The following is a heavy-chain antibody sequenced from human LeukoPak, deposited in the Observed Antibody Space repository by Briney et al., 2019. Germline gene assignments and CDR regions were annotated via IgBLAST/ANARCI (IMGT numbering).Heavy chain of an antibody. CDR1: GFTFSSYA. J-gene: IGHJ4*02. CDR3: AKDQGGSYYSPFDY. Sequence: GGSLRLSCAASGFTFSSYAMSWVRQAPVKGLEWVSAISGSGGSTYYADSVKGRFTISRDNSKNTLYLQMNSLRAEDTAVYYCAKDQGGSYYSPFDYWGQGTLVTVSS. D-gene: IGHD1-26*01. CDR2: ISGSGGST. V-gene: IGHV3-23*01.